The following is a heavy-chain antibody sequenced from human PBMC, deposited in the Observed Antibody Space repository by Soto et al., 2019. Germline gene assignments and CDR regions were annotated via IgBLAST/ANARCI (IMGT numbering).Heavy chain of an antibody. Sequence: SETLSLTCADSGGSISSSNWWSWVRQPPGKGLEWIGEIYHSGSTNYNPSLKSRITISVDKSKNQFSLKLSSVTAADTAVYYCARGYTSSWSSFDYWGQGTLVPVSS. V-gene: IGHV4-4*02. J-gene: IGHJ4*02. CDR2: IYHSGST. CDR1: GGSISSSNW. CDR3: ARGYTSSWSSFDY. D-gene: IGHD6-13*01.